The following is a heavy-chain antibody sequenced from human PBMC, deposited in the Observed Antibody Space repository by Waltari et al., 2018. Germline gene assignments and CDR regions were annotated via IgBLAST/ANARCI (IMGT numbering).Heavy chain of an antibody. D-gene: IGHD6-19*01. CDR3: ARWRRTVSGTVAYDL. CDR2: NWYDGSKK. J-gene: IGHJ3*01. Sequence: QVQLVESGGGVVQPGRSLRLAGAASGFSFRMQGLDWVRQAPGKGLEWVAVNWYDGSKKFYADSVKGRFTVSRDNSNNIAFLEMNSLRVEDTAVYYCARWRRTVSGTVAYDLWGQGTMVSVSS. V-gene: IGHV3-33*01. CDR1: GFSFRMQG.